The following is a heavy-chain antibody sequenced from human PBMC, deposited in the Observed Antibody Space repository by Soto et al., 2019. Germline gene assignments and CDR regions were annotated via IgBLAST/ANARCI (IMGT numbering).Heavy chain of an antibody. CDR2: ISGSGDST. CDR3: ARSPIVGVSAGYY. D-gene: IGHD1-26*01. J-gene: IGHJ4*02. CDR1: GFTFSSYA. Sequence: GGALRLSCAASGFTFSSYAMSWVRQAPGKGLEWVSAISGSGDSTFYADSVKGRFTISRDNSKNTVFLQMNSLRADDTAVYYCARSPIVGVSAGYYWGQGTLVTVSS. V-gene: IGHV3-23*01.